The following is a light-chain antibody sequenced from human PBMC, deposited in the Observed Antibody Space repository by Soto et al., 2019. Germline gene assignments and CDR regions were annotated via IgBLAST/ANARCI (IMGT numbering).Light chain of an antibody. CDR1: SSDVGGYNY. J-gene: IGLJ2*01. V-gene: IGLV2-14*03. Sequence: QSALTKPASVSGSPGQSITISCTGTSSDVGGYNYVSWYQHHPGKAPKLMIYDVSNRPSGVSNRFSGSKSGNTASLTISGLQAEDEADYHCCSYTSSSTLAVFGGGTKLTVL. CDR2: DVS. CDR3: CSYTSSSTLAV.